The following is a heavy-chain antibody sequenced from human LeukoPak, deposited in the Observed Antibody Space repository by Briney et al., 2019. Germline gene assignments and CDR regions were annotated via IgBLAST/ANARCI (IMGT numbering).Heavy chain of an antibody. D-gene: IGHD2-15*01. V-gene: IGHV1-46*01. J-gene: IGHJ3*02. CDR3: ARTLEYCSGGSYCCSGADAFDI. CDR1: GYTFTSYY. Sequence: GASVKVSCKASGYTFTSYYMHWVRQAPGQGLEWMGIINPSGGSTSYAQKFQGRVTMTRDMSTSTVYMELSSLRSEDTAVYYCARTLEYCSGGSYCCSGADAFDIWGQGTMVTVSS. CDR2: INPSGGST.